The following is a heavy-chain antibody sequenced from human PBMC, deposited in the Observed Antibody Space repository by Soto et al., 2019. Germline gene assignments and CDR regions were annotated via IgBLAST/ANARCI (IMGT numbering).Heavy chain of an antibody. CDR3: ARVSYDFWSGYHGYFDY. Sequence: GGSLRLSCAASGCTFSSYAMHWVRQAPGKGLEYVSAISSNGGSTYYANSVKGRFTISRDNSKNTLYLQMGSLRAEDMAVYYCARVSYDFWSGYHGYFDYWGQGTLVTVSS. CDR2: ISSNGGST. D-gene: IGHD3-3*01. J-gene: IGHJ4*02. V-gene: IGHV3-64*01. CDR1: GCTFSSYA.